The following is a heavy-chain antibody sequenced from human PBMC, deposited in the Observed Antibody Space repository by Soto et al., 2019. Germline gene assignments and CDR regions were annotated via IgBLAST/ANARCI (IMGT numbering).Heavy chain of an antibody. CDR2: IYYSGST. V-gene: IGHV4-31*03. J-gene: IGHJ3*02. CDR3: ARDRATMVRGVIKGDAFDI. D-gene: IGHD3-10*01. CDR1: GGSISSGGYY. Sequence: SETLSLTCTVSGGSISSGGYYWSWIRQHPGKGLEWIGYIYYSGSTYYNPSLKSRVTISVDTSKNQFSLKLSSVTAADTAVYYCARDRATMVRGVIKGDAFDIWGQGTMVTVS.